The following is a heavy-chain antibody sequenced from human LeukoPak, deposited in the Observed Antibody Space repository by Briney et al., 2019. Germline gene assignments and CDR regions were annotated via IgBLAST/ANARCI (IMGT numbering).Heavy chain of an antibody. J-gene: IGHJ4*02. Sequence: PGGSLRLSCAASGFTVSSNYMSWVRRAPGKGLEWVSVIYSGGSTYYADSVKGRSTISRDNSKNTLYLQMNSLRAEDTAVYYCAGGDSSGWYNYWGQGTLVTVSS. V-gene: IGHV3-53*01. CDR3: AGGDSSGWYNY. CDR1: GFTVSSNY. CDR2: IYSGGST. D-gene: IGHD6-19*01.